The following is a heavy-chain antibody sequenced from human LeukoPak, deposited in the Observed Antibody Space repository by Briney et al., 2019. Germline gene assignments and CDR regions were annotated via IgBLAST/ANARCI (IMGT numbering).Heavy chain of an antibody. CDR1: GYSISSGDY. D-gene: IGHD2-2*01. CDR2: IYHSGST. J-gene: IGHJ6*03. CDR3: ATIVVDPGSVYYYMDV. V-gene: IGHV4-38-2*02. Sequence: SETLSLTCTVSGYSISSGDYWGWIRQPPGKGLEWIGSIYHSGSTYYNPSLKSRVSISVDTSKIQFSLRLCSVTAADTAVYYCATIVVDPGSVYYYMDVWGKGTTVTVSS.